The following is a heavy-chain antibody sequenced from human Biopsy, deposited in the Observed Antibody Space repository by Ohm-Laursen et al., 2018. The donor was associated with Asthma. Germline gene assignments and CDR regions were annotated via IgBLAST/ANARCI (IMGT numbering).Heavy chain of an antibody. CDR1: GYNFISFA. CDR2: VKTGNGDT. V-gene: IGHV1-3*04. CDR3: ARTYYDFLTGQVKDVFGV. Sequence: ASVTVSCKASGYNFISFAIHWVRQAPGQRLEWMGWVKTGNGDTKYSQKFQGRVTITRDTSASTAYMELRSLRSEDTATYYCARTYYDFLTGQVKDVFGVWGQGTMVTVSS. D-gene: IGHD3-9*01. J-gene: IGHJ3*01.